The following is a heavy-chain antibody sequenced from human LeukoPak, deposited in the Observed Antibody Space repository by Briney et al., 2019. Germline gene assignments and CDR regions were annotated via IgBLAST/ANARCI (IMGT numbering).Heavy chain of an antibody. D-gene: IGHD6-19*01. CDR2: IYYNGNT. Sequence: SETLSLTCTVSGGSISSSSSYYLGWIRQPPGKGLEWIGSIYYNGNTYYNPSLKSRVTISVDTSKNQFSLKLSSVTAADTAVYYCARPDISGWTYYFDYWGQGTLVTVSS. CDR1: GGSISSSSSYY. V-gene: IGHV4-39*01. J-gene: IGHJ4*02. CDR3: ARPDISGWTYYFDY.